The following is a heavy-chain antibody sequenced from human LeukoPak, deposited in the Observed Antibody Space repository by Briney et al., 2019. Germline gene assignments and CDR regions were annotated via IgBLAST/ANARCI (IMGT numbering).Heavy chain of an antibody. J-gene: IGHJ6*03. CDR3: AKAQLEAALYYYMDV. Sequence: PGGSLRLSCAASGFTLDDYTMHWVRQAPGKGLEWVSLISWDGRSTYYADSVKGRFTISRDNSKNSLYLQMNSLRSEDTALYYCAKAQLEAALYYYMDVWGKGTTVTVSS. D-gene: IGHD1-1*01. V-gene: IGHV3-43*01. CDR2: ISWDGRST. CDR1: GFTLDDYT.